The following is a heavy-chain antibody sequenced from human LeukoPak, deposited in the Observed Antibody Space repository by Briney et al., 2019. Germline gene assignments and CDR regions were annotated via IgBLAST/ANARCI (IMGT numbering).Heavy chain of an antibody. CDR2: ISSSRSTI. CDR1: GFTFSSYS. D-gene: IGHD6-6*01. J-gene: IGHJ3*02. V-gene: IGHV3-48*02. Sequence: GGSLRLSCAASGFTFSSYSMNWVRQAPGKGLEWVSYISSSRSTIYYADSVKGRFTISRDNAMNSLYLQMNSLRDEDTAVYYCARGVYSSSAGAFDIWGQGTVVTVSS. CDR3: ARGVYSSSAGAFDI.